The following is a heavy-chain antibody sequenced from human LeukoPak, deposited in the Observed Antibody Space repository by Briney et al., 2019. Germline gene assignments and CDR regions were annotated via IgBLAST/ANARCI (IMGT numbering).Heavy chain of an antibody. CDR2: LSGSAGGS. V-gene: IGHV3-23*01. J-gene: IGHJ4*02. CDR3: AKRGVVVRVFLVGFHKEAYYFDS. Sequence: GGSLRLSCGVSGITLSNYGMTWVRQAPGKGLEWVAGLSGSAGGSNYADSVKGRFTISRDNSKNTLFLQMDRLRAEDTAVYFCAKRGVVVRVFLVGFHKEAYYFDSGGQGALVTVSS. D-gene: IGHD3-16*02. CDR1: GITLSNYG.